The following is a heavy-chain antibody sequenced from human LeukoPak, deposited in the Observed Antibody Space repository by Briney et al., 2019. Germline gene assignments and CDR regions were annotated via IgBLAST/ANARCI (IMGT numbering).Heavy chain of an antibody. J-gene: IGHJ6*03. Sequence: SSQTLSLTSTVSGGSISSGGYYWSWIRQPPGKGLEWIGEINHSGSTNYNPSLKSRVTISVDTSKNQFSLKLSSVTAADTAVYYCARHLRISSSSRWDYYYYYYMDVWGKGTTVTVSS. V-gene: IGHV4-30-2*01. D-gene: IGHD6-6*01. CDR1: GGSISSGGYY. CDR3: ARHLRISSSSRWDYYYYYYMDV. CDR2: INHSGST.